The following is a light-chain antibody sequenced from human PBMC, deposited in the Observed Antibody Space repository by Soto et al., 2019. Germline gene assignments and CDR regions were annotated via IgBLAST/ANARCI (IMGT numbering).Light chain of an antibody. CDR3: QQRSNGPPVT. CDR1: QSVKSS. V-gene: IGKV3-11*01. CDR2: DAS. Sequence: EVVLTQSPAILSLSPGERATLSCRASQSVKSSLAWYQQKPGQPPRLLIYDASHRATGIPARFSGSGSGTDFPLSISSLEPEDVGVYLCQQRSNGPPVTFGGGTK. J-gene: IGKJ4*01.